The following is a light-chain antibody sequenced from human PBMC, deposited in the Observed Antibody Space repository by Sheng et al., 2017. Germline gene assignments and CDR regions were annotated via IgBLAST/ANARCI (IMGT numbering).Light chain of an antibody. J-gene: IGKJ2*01. CDR1: QSILYSSNNKNY. V-gene: IGKV4-1*01. CDR3: QQYYDVPYT. CDR2: WAS. Sequence: DIVMTQSPDSLAVSLGERATINCKSSQSILYSSNNKNYLAWYQQKPGQPPKLLIYWASTREFGVPDRFTGSGSGADFTLTISSLQAEDVAIYYCQQYYDVPYTFGQGTKAGD.